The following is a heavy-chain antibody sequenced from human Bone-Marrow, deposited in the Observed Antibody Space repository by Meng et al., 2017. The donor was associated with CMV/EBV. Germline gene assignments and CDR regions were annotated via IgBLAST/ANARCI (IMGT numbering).Heavy chain of an antibody. CDR1: GYTFTSYG. V-gene: IGHV1-69*04. CDR2: IIPILGIA. Sequence: SVKVSCKASGYTFTSYGISWVRQAPGQGLEWMGRIIPILGIANYAQKFQGRVTITADKSTSTAYMELSSLRSEDTAVYYCAANHDFWSGYTDYWGQGTLVTVSS. D-gene: IGHD3-3*01. J-gene: IGHJ4*02. CDR3: AANHDFWSGYTDY.